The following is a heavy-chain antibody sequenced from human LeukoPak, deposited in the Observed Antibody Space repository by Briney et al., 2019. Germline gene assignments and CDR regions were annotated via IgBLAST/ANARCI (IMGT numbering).Heavy chain of an antibody. CDR1: SGPISTYY. J-gene: IGHJ3*02. D-gene: IGHD4/OR15-4a*01. V-gene: IGHV4-4*07. Sequence: SETLSLTCTVSSGPISTYYWSWIRQPAGKGLEWIGRIYTSGSTNYNPSLKSRVTMSVDTSKNQFSLKLSSVTAADTAVYYCARAKDNYRGNDAFDIWGQGTMVTVSS. CDR2: IYTSGST. CDR3: ARAKDNYRGNDAFDI.